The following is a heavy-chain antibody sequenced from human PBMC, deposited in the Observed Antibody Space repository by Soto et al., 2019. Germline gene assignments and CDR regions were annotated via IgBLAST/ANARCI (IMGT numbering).Heavy chain of an antibody. CDR1: GYTFTSYD. Sequence: ASVKVSCKTSGYTFTSYDINWVRQAPGQGLEWVGWMNTNSDDTRSAQKFRGRLTLTRDKSMRAVYMKLSNLRPDDSAVYYCARGVDRKYYDSSGYYPKWGQGTLVTVSS. CDR2: MNTNSDDT. D-gene: IGHD3-22*01. V-gene: IGHV1-8*01. J-gene: IGHJ4*02. CDR3: ARGVDRKYYDSSGYYPK.